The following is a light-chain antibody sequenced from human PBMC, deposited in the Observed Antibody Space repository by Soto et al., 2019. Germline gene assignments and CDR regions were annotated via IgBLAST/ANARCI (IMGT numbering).Light chain of an antibody. Sequence: QSALTQPAFVSGSPGQSITISCTGTSSDIGNYNLVSWYQQHPGTAPELIIYEASQRPSGVSDRFSASKSGNTASLTISGLQAEDEAHYYCCSYAGSATWVFGGGTKVTVL. CDR3: CSYAGSATWV. J-gene: IGLJ3*02. V-gene: IGLV2-23*01. CDR2: EAS. CDR1: SSDIGNYNL.